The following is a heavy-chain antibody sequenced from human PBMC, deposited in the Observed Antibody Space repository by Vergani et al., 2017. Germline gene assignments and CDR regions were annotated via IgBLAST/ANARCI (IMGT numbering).Heavy chain of an antibody. J-gene: IGHJ6*02. D-gene: IGHD2-15*01. CDR1: GASISSNSYY. Sequence: QLQLQESGPGLVEPSETLSLTCTVSGASISSNSYYWGWVRQSPGNGLEWVGSIRYSGPTYYNLPLQSRTTISLDTSKNQFSLKLSSVTAADTAVYYCARWGIYCSGGSCYSYGMDVWGQGTTVTVSS. CDR3: ARWGIYCSGGSCYSYGMDV. CDR2: IRYSGPT. V-gene: IGHV4-39*01.